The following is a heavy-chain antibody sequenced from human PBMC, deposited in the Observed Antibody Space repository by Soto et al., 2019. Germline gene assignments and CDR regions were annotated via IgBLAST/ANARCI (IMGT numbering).Heavy chain of an antibody. CDR1: GSSLSTSGVG. V-gene: IGHV2-5*02. J-gene: IGHJ4*02. CDR3: AHRRVPAACLPSMRYFDY. D-gene: IGHD2-2*01. CDR2: IYWDDDS. Sequence: SGPTLVNPTQTLTLTCTCSGSSLSTSGVGVGWIRQPPGKAPEWLALIYWDDDSHYSPSLKSRLTITSDTSKNQVVLTMANMEPVHTGPYYSAHRRVPAACLPSMRYFDYSPQGTLVTVSS.